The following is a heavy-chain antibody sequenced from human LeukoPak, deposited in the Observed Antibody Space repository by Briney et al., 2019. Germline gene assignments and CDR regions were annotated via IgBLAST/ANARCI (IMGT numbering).Heavy chain of an antibody. V-gene: IGHV3-7*01. J-gene: IGHJ4*02. CDR3: ARDWFHAIDY. CDR2: IKKDGSEK. Sequence: GGSLRLSCAASGFTFSSYWLSWVRPAPGKGLEWVANIKKDGSEKYYVDSVKGRFTISRDNAKTSLYLQMNSLRAEDTAVYYCARDWFHAIDYWGQGTLVTVSS. D-gene: IGHD2/OR15-2a*01. CDR1: GFTFSSYW.